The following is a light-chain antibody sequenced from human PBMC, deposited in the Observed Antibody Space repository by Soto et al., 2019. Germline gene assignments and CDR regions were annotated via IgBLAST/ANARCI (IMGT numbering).Light chain of an antibody. CDR3: QQYNNFLGT. Sequence: EIVMTQSPATLSVSPGERATISCRASQSVSSNLAWYQQKPGQAPRLLIYGASTRATGIPARFSGSGSGTEFTLTISSLQSEDFAVYYCQQYNNFLGTFGQGTKVEIK. J-gene: IGKJ1*01. CDR2: GAS. CDR1: QSVSSN. V-gene: IGKV3-15*01.